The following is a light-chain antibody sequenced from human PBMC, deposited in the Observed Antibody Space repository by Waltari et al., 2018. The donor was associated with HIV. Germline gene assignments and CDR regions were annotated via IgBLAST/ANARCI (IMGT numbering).Light chain of an antibody. CDR3: QQSYITTLT. Sequence: DIQMTQSPSSLSASVGDRVTITCRASQSMSTYLNWYQQKPGKAPKVLIYAASSLQSGVPSRFSGSGSGTDFTLTISSLQPEDFATYYCQQSYITTLTFGGGTKVEIK. J-gene: IGKJ4*01. CDR1: QSMSTY. CDR2: AAS. V-gene: IGKV1-39*01.